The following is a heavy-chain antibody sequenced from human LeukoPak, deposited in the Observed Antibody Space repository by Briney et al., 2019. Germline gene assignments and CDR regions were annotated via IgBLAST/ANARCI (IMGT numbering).Heavy chain of an antibody. D-gene: IGHD6-19*01. CDR1: GGSISSSSYY. CDR2: IYYSGST. J-gene: IGHJ3*02. V-gene: IGHV4-39*07. CDR3: AKGGIAVSSHDAFDI. Sequence: PSETLSLTCTVSGGSISSSSYYWGWIRQPPGKGLEWIGSIYYSGSTNYNPSLKSRVTISLDTSKNQFSLKLSSVSAADTALYYCAKGGIAVSSHDAFDIWGQGTMVTVSS.